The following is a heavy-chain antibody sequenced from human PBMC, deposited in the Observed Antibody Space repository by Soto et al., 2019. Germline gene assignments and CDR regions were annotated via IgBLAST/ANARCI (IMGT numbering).Heavy chain of an antibody. CDR3: ASECDPTMVPRADY. Sequence: QVQLVQAGAEVKKPGASVKVSCKAAVYTFTGYYIHWVRQAPGQGLEWMGWIDPKNGDTNTAQKFQGRVTMTRDTSITTAYMELTSLRSDDTAIYYCASECDPTMVPRADYWGQGSLVTVSS. V-gene: IGHV1-2*02. D-gene: IGHD3-10*01. CDR2: IDPKNGDT. CDR1: VYTFTGYY. J-gene: IGHJ4*02.